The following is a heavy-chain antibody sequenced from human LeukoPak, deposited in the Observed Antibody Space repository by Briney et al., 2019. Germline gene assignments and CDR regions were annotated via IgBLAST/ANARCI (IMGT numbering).Heavy chain of an antibody. V-gene: IGHV3-23*01. Sequence: GGSLRLSCAASGFTFTTYSMNWVRQAPGKGLEWVSAISGSGGSTYYADSVKGRFTISRDNSKNTLYLQMNSLRAEDTAVYYCAKFGDGYNEFDYWGQGTLVTVSS. CDR2: ISGSGGST. D-gene: IGHD5-24*01. CDR3: AKFGDGYNEFDY. J-gene: IGHJ4*02. CDR1: GFTFTTYS.